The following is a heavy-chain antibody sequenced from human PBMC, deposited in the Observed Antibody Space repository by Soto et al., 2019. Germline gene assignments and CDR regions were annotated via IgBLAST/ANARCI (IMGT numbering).Heavy chain of an antibody. CDR3: ARLLGYCSSTSCYTAWYFDL. Sequence: SETLSLTCAVSGGSISSSNWLSWVRQPPGKGLEWIGEIYHSGSTNYNPSLKSRVTISVDKSKNQFSLKLSSVTAADTAVYYCARLLGYCSSTSCYTAWYFDLWGRGTLVTVSS. CDR1: GGSISSSNW. D-gene: IGHD2-2*02. V-gene: IGHV4-4*02. J-gene: IGHJ2*01. CDR2: IYHSGST.